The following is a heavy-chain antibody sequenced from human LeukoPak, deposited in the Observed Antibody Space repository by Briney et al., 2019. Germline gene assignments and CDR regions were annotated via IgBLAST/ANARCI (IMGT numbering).Heavy chain of an antibody. CDR2: MNPNSGNT. J-gene: IGHJ6*02. V-gene: IGHV1-8*01. CDR1: GYPFTSYD. Sequence: RASVKVSFNASGYPFTSYDINWVRPATGQGLEWMGWMNPNSGNTGYAQKFQGRVTMTRNTSISTAYMELSSLRSEDTAVYYCARGIRRYYYYGMDVWGQGTTVTVSS. CDR3: ARGIRRYYYYGMDV. D-gene: IGHD5-18*01.